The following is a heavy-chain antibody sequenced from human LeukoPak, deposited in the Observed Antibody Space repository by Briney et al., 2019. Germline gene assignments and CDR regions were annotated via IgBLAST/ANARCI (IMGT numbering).Heavy chain of an antibody. D-gene: IGHD2-2*01. CDR2: IIIDGSEK. CDR1: GFTFSNYW. J-gene: IGHJ5*02. CDR3: ARGYCTSTRCYPNWFDP. Sequence: PGGSLRLSCVASGFTFSNYWTSWVREAPREGLGWGANIIIDGSEKYYVDSVKGRFTISRDNAKNSLYLQMNSLRAEDTAVYYCARGYCTSTRCYPNWFDPWGQGTLVTVSS. V-gene: IGHV3-7*04.